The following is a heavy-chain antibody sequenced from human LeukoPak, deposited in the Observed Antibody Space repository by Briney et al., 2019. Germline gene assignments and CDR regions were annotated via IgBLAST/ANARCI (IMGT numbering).Heavy chain of an antibody. CDR2: IYYSGST. CDR1: GGSISSYY. CDR3: ARHRGYCSSTSCSYNWFDP. J-gene: IGHJ5*02. D-gene: IGHD2-2*03. Sequence: SETLSLTCTVSGGSISSYYWTWIRQPPGKGLEWIGYIYYSGSTKYNPSLKSRVTISVDTSKNRFSLKPSSVTAADTAVYYCARHRGYCSSTSCSYNWFDPWGQGTLVTVSS. V-gene: IGHV4-59*08.